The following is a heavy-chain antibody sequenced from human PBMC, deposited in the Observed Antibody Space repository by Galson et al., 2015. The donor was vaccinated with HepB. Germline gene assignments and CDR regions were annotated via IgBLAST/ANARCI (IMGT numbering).Heavy chain of an antibody. D-gene: IGHD5-18*01. Sequence: PALVKPTQTFTLTCNFSGFSLTTSGMCVNWIRLPPGKALEWLARIDLDDDEFYSTPLKTRLTISKDTSTNQVVLTLTNVDPVGTATYYCARGYSYGDDYYYYGMDVWGQGTTVTVSS. CDR1: GFSLTTSGMC. V-gene: IGHV2-70*17. J-gene: IGHJ6*02. CDR3: ARGYSYGDDYYYYGMDV. CDR2: IDLDDDE.